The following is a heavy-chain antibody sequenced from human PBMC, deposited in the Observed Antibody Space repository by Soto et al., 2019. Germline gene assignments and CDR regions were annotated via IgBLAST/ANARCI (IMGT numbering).Heavy chain of an antibody. D-gene: IGHD2-15*01. CDR2: IIAIFGTA. V-gene: IGHV1-69*06. CDR3: AREGGDCSGGSCPNWGREYFQL. CDR1: GGTFSSYA. Sequence: QVQLLQSGAEVKKPGSSVTVSCKASGGTFSSYAISWVRQSPGQGLEWMGGIIAIFGTANYAQKFQGRVTITADKSTSTADMELSRLRSEDTAVYYGAREGGDCSGGSCPNWGREYFQLWGQGSLVTVSS. J-gene: IGHJ1*01.